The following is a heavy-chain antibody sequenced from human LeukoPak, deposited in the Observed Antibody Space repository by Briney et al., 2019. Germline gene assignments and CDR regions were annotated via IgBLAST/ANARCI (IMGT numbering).Heavy chain of an antibody. D-gene: IGHD3-22*01. J-gene: IGHJ6*02. V-gene: IGHV1-18*01. Sequence: ASVKVSCKASGYTFTSYGISWVRQALGQGLEWMGWISAYNGNTNYAQKLQGRVTMTTDTSTSTAYMELRSLRSDDTAVYYCARVKLSHYYDSSGYSTYYYYGMDVWGQGTTVTVSS. CDR3: ARVKLSHYYDSSGYSTYYYYGMDV. CDR2: ISAYNGNT. CDR1: GYTFTSYG.